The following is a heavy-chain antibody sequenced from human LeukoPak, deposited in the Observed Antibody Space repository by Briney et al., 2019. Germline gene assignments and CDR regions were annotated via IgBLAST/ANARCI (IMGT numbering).Heavy chain of an antibody. D-gene: IGHD3-22*01. V-gene: IGHV1-2*02. CDR3: ARGLDPGFYYDSSDYSRVIGY. CDR2: INPNSGGT. CDR1: GYTFSAYN. J-gene: IGHJ4*02. Sequence: ASVKVSCKASGYTFSAYNVHWVRQAPGQGLEWMGSINPNSGGTNSAQRFQGRVTMTTDTSINTAYMELTTLRSDDTAVYYCARGLDPGFYYDSSDYSRVIGYWGQGTLVTVSS.